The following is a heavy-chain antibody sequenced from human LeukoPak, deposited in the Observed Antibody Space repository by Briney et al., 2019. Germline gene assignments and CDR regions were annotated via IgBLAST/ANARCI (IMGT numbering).Heavy chain of an antibody. CDR3: ASAYCGGDCYSPGATNYYYYGMDV. CDR1: GYTFTSYD. V-gene: IGHV1-8*01. J-gene: IGHJ6*02. D-gene: IGHD2-21*02. CDR2: MNPNSGNT. Sequence: ASVKVSCKASGYTFTSYDINWVRQATGQGLEWMGWMNPNSGNTGYAQKFQGGVTMTRNTSISTAYMELSSLRSEDTAVYYCASAYCGGDCYSPGATNYYYYGMDVWGQGTTVTVSS.